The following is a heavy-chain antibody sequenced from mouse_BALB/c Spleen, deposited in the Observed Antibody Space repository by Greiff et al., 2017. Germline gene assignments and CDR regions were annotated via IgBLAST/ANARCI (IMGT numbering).Heavy chain of an antibody. V-gene: IGHV3-2*02. J-gene: IGHJ2*01. CDR1: GYSITSDYA. CDR3: AREELRYLYYFDY. D-gene: IGHD1-1*01. CDR2: ISYSGST. Sequence: EVQGVESGPGLVKPSQSLSLTCTVTGYSITSDYAWNWIRQFPGNKLEWMGYISYSGSTSYNPSLKSRISITRDTSKNQFFLQLNSVTTEDTATYYCAREELRYLYYFDYWGQGTTLTVSS.